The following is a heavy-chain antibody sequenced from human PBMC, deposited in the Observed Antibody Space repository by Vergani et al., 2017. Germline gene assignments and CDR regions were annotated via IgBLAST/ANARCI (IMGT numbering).Heavy chain of an antibody. CDR2: IYYSGST. CDR1: GGSISSSSYY. CDR3: ARDGMFGSGSYYTVFDY. V-gene: IGHV4-39*07. J-gene: IGHJ4*02. Sequence: QLQLQESGPGLVKPSETLSLTCTVSGGSISSSSYYWGWIRQPPGKGLEWIGSIYYSGSTYYNPSLKSRVTISVDTSKNQFSLKLSSVTAADTAVYYCARDGMFGSGSYYTVFDYWGQGTLVTVSS. D-gene: IGHD3-10*01.